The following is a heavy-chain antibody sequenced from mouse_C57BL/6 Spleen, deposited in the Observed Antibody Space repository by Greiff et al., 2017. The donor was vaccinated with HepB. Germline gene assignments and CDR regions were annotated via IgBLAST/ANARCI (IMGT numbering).Heavy chain of an antibody. CDR3: ARNYYGNWAWFAY. CDR2: IWSGGST. V-gene: IGHV2-2*01. Sequence: QVQLQQSGPGLVQPSQSLSITCTVSGFSLTSYGVHWVRQSPGKGLEWLGVIWSGGSTDYNAAFISRLSISKDNSKSQVFFKMNSLQADDTAIYYCARNYYGNWAWFAYWGQGTLVTVSA. D-gene: IGHD2-1*01. CDR1: GFSLTSYG. J-gene: IGHJ3*01.